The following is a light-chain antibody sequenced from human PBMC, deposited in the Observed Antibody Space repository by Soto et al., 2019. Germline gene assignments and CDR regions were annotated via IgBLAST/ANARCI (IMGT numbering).Light chain of an antibody. CDR2: GTT. V-gene: IGLV1-40*01. Sequence: QSVLTQTPSVSGAPGQRVTISCTGRSSNIGAGYDVHWYQHLPGTALKLLIYGTTNRPSGVPDRFSGSKSGISASLAITGLQAEDEADYYCHSYDSSLSASVFGAGTKVTVL. J-gene: IGLJ1*01. CDR3: HSYDSSLSASV. CDR1: SSNIGAGYD.